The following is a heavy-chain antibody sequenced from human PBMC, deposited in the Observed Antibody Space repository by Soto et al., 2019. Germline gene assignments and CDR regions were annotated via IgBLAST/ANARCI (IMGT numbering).Heavy chain of an antibody. CDR2: IYYSGST. V-gene: IGHV4-59*01. CDR3: ATTQSSGWYYFDY. J-gene: IGHJ4*02. D-gene: IGHD6-19*01. Sequence: PSETLSLTCTVSGGSISSYYWSWIRHPPGKGLEWIGYIYYSGSTNYNPSLKSRVTISVDTSKNQFSLKLSSVTAADTAVYYCATTQSSGWYYFDYWGQGTLVTVS. CDR1: GGSISSYY.